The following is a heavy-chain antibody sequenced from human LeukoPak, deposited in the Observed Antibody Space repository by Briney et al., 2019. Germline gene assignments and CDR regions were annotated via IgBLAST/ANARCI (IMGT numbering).Heavy chain of an antibody. CDR1: GFTFSSYG. J-gene: IGHJ4*02. CDR3: ARGEYYDFWSGYEDTHFDY. Sequence: PGRSLRLSCAASGFTFSSYGMHWVRQAPGKGLEWVAVISDDGSNKYYADFVKGRFTISRDNSKNTLYLQMNSLRAEDTAVYYCARGEYYDFWSGYEDTHFDYWGQGTLVTVSS. CDR2: ISDDGSNK. D-gene: IGHD3-3*01. V-gene: IGHV3-30*03.